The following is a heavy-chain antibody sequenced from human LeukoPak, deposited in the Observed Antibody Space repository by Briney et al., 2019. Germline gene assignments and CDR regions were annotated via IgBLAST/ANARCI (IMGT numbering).Heavy chain of an antibody. Sequence: PGGSLRLSCAASGFIFSSYAMHWVRQASGKGLEWVGRIRSKANSYATAYAASVKGRFTISRDDSKNTAYLQMNSLKTEDTAVYYCTRLLTTVTQNYYYYYMDVWGKGTTVTVSS. CDR3: TRLLTTVTQNYYYYYMDV. V-gene: IGHV3-73*01. J-gene: IGHJ6*03. D-gene: IGHD4-17*01. CDR2: IRSKANSYAT. CDR1: GFIFSSYA.